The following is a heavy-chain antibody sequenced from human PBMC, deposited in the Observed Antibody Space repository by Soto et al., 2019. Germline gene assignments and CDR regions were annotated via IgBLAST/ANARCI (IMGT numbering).Heavy chain of an antibody. D-gene: IGHD7-27*01. CDR3: ARGRYCLTGRCFPNWFDS. Sequence: SETLSLTCSVSGDSISNLDYFWAWIRQPPGQALEYIGYIYKSATTYYNPSFESRVAISVDTSKSQFSLNVTSVTAADTAVYFCARGRYCLTGRCFPNWFDSWRQGALVTVSS. CDR1: GDSISNLDYF. J-gene: IGHJ5*01. CDR2: IYKSATT. V-gene: IGHV4-30-4*01.